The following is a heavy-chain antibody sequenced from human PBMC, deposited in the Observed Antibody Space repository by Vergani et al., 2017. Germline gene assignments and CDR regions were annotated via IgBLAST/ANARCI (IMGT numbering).Heavy chain of an antibody. CDR3: ARDRVDIVATTTYYYYYYGMDV. Sequence: EVQVLESGGGLVQPGGSLRLFCGASGFTFSSSAMSWVRQAPGKGLEWVSVIYSGGSTYYADSVKGRFTISRHNSKNTLYLQMNSLRAEDTAVYYCARDRVDIVATTTYYYYYYGMDVWGQGTTVTVSS. CDR1: GFTFSSSA. D-gene: IGHD5-12*01. CDR2: IYSGGST. J-gene: IGHJ6*02. V-gene: IGHV3-53*04.